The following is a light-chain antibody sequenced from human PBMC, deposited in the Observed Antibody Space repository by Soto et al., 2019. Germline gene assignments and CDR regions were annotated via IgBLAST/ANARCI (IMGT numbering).Light chain of an antibody. CDR2: DVS. CDR3: QQYDYSRT. CDR1: QSITAS. J-gene: IGKJ1*01. Sequence: GDSVTITCRASQSITASLAWYQQKPGDAPKLLIYDVSHLESGVPSRFSGSGSGTQFSLTIRSLQPDDFATYYYQQYDYSRTFGQGTKVDIK. V-gene: IGKV1-5*01.